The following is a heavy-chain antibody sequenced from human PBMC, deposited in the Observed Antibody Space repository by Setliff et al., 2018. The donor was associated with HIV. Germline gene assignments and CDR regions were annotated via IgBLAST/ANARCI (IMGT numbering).Heavy chain of an antibody. V-gene: IGHV4-59*08. CDR3: ARVRSYGSAYDAFDV. D-gene: IGHD3-10*01. Sequence: PSETLSLTCSVSGDSIRGYYWSWIRQSPGRGLEWMGYVFYTGFAAYNPSLKSRLTISVDTSKSQFSLTLTSVTAADTAVYYCARVRSYGSAYDAFDVWGPGTMVTVSS. CDR2: VFYTGFA. J-gene: IGHJ3*01. CDR1: GDSIRGYY.